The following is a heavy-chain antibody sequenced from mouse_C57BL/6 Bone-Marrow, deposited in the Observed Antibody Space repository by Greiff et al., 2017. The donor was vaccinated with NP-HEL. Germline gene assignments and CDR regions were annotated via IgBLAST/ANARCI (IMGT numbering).Heavy chain of an antibody. CDR1: GFTFSDYG. CDR3: ARSGAMDY. J-gene: IGHJ4*01. V-gene: IGHV5-15*01. CDR2: ISNLAYSI. Sequence: DVMLVESGGGLVQPGGSLKLSCAASGFTFSDYGMAWVRQAPRKGPEWVAFISNLAYSIYYADTVTGRFTISRENAKNTLYLEMSSLRSEDTAMYYCARSGAMDYWGQGTSVTVSS. D-gene: IGHD3-1*01.